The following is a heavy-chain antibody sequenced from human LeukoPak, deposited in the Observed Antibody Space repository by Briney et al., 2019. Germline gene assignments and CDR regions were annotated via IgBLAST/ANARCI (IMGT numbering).Heavy chain of an antibody. Sequence: GGSLRLSCAASGFTFSSYWMHWVRQAPGKGLVWVSRVNNDGSGKTYADSVKGRFTISRDNAKNTIYLQMNSLRAEDTAVYYCARGGWGTGTDYWGQGTLVTVSS. J-gene: IGHJ4*02. V-gene: IGHV3-74*01. CDR2: VNNDGSGK. CDR3: ARGGWGTGTDY. CDR1: GFTFSSYW. D-gene: IGHD1-1*01.